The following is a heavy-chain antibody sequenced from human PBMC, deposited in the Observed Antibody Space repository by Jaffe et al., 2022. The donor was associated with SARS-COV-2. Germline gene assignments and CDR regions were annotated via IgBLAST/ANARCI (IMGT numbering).Heavy chain of an antibody. CDR3: ASQNWVKFGPHAFDI. CDR1: GGSISSGSYY. Sequence: QVQLQESGPGLVKPSQTLSLTCTVSGGSISSGSYYWSWIRQPAGKGLEWIGRIYTSGSTNYNPSLKSRVTISVDTSKNQFSLKLSSVTAADTAVYYCASQNWVKFGPHAFDIWGQGTMVTVSS. D-gene: IGHD7-27*01. CDR2: IYTSGST. J-gene: IGHJ3*02. V-gene: IGHV4-61*02.